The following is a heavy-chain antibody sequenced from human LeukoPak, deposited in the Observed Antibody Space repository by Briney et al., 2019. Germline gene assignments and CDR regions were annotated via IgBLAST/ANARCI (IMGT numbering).Heavy chain of an antibody. CDR2: ISDSGRSI. CDR3: ARTLGITMVRGARSDY. J-gene: IGHJ4*02. Sequence: GGSLRLSCATSGLRFSGEYMSWIRQAPGKGLEWVSYISDSGRSIFYVDSVKGRFTISRDNAKKSLFLQMNSLRVEDTAVYYCARTLGITMVRGARSDYWGQGTLVTVSS. CDR1: GLRFSGEY. D-gene: IGHD3-10*01. V-gene: IGHV3-11*01.